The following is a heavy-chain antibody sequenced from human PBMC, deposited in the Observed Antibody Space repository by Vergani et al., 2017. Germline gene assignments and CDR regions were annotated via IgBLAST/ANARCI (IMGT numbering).Heavy chain of an antibody. CDR2: ISWNSGSI. Sequence: VQLVESGGGLVKPGGSLRLSCAASGFTFDDYAMHWVRQAPGKGLEWVSGISWNSGSIGYADSVKGRFTISRDNAKNSLYLQMNSLRAEDTAVYYCAKGNLSVSTRSYFDYWGQGTLVTVSS. CDR3: AKGNLSVSTRSYFDY. CDR1: GFTFDDYA. V-gene: IGHV3-9*01. J-gene: IGHJ4*02. D-gene: IGHD5/OR15-5a*01.